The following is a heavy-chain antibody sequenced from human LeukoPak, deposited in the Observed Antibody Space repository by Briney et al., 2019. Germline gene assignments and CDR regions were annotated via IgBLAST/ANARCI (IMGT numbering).Heavy chain of an antibody. J-gene: IGHJ4*02. CDR2: IRYDGSNK. CDR3: AKVRYYYDSSGYYYGSPAYCFDY. V-gene: IGHV3-30*02. CDR1: GFTFSSYG. D-gene: IGHD3-22*01. Sequence: GGSLRLSCAASGFTFSSYGMHWVRQAPGKGLEWVAFIRYDGSNKYYADSVKGRFTISRDNSKNTLYLQMNSLRAEDTAVYYCAKVRYYYDSSGYYYGSPAYCFDYWGQGTLVTVSS.